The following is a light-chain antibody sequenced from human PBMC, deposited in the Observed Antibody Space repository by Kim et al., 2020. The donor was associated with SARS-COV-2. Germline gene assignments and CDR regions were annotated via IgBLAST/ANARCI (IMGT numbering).Light chain of an antibody. CDR3: TSYRSTGYV. J-gene: IGLJ1*01. Sequence: QSALTQPASVSGSPGQSITISCTGTSSDVDGYNYVSWYQQYPGKAPKLMIYDVFKRPSGISNRFSGSKSGNTASLTISGLQAEDEADYYCTSYRSTGYVFGTGTKVTVL. CDR1: SSDVDGYNY. V-gene: IGLV2-14*03. CDR2: DVF.